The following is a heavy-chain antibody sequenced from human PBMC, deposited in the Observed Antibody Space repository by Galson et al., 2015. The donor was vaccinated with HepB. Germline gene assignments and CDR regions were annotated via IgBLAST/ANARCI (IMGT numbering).Heavy chain of an antibody. V-gene: IGHV3-21*01. J-gene: IGHJ4*02. D-gene: IGHD3-10*01. CDR2: ISSSSSYI. CDR1: GFTFSSYS. Sequence: SLRLSCAASGFTFSSYSMNWVRQAPGKGLEWVSSISSSSSYIYYADSVKGRFTISRDNAKNSLYLQMNSLRAEDTAVYYCARGGFGELLYSHFDYWGQGTLVTVSS. CDR3: ARGGFGELLYSHFDY.